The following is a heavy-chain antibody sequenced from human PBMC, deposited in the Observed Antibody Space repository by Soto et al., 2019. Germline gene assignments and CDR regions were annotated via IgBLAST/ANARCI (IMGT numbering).Heavy chain of an antibody. J-gene: IGHJ4*02. CDR2: IYYSGNT. Sequence: PSETLSLTCTVSGGSISSSSYHWGWIRQPPGKGLEWIGSIYYSGNTYYNPSLKTRVIISVDTSKNQFSLKLGSVTAADTAVYFCARLWADIGVGNAPRYFDHWGQGTLVTVSS. CDR1: GGSISSSSYH. V-gene: IGHV4-39*01. D-gene: IGHD2-15*01. CDR3: ARLWADIGVGNAPRYFDH.